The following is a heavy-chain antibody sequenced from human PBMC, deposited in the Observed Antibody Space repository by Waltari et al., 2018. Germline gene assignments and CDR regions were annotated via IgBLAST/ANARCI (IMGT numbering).Heavy chain of an antibody. D-gene: IGHD2-15*01. CDR3: ARGTDYSNWFDP. CDR2: IYNSGST. Sequence: QVQLQESGPGLVKPSQTLSLTCTVSGGSISSGSYYWSWIRQPAGKGLEWVGYIYNSGSTNYNPSLKSRVTISVDTSKNQFSLKLSSVTAADTAVYYCARGTDYSNWFDPWGQGTLVTVSS. J-gene: IGHJ5*02. V-gene: IGHV4-61*09. CDR1: GGSISSGSYY.